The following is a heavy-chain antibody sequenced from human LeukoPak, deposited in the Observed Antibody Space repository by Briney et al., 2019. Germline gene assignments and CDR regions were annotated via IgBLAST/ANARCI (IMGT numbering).Heavy chain of an antibody. Sequence: GGSLRLSCAASGFTFDDYAMHWVRQAPGKGLEWVSGISWNSGSIGYADSVKGRFTISRDNAKNSLYLQMNSLTAEDTAVYYCARDYTYCSGSRCYDRFDYWGQGIRVTVSS. CDR3: ARDYTYCSGSRCYDRFDY. D-gene: IGHD2-15*01. V-gene: IGHV3-9*01. CDR2: ISWNSGSI. CDR1: GFTFDDYA. J-gene: IGHJ4*02.